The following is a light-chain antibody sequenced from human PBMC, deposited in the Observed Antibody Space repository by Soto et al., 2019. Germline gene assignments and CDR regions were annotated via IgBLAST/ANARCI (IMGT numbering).Light chain of an antibody. CDR1: QSVSTD. V-gene: IGKV3-15*01. CDR3: QQYNNWPQKIT. Sequence: EIVMTQSPATLSVSPGATATLSCRASQSVSTDLAWYQQKPGQVPRVLIYGASTRATDIPARFSGSGSGTEFTLTISSLQSEDFAVYYCQQYNNWPQKITFGQGTRLEIK. CDR2: GAS. J-gene: IGKJ5*01.